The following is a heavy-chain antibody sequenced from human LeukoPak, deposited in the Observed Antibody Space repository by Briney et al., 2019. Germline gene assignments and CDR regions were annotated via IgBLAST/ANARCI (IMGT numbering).Heavy chain of an antibody. CDR2: IYHSGNT. J-gene: IGHJ5*02. CDR3: ARGARELQSNWFDP. Sequence: SETLSLTCTVSGYSISSGYYWGWIRQPPGKGLEWIGTIYHSGNTYYNPSLKSRVTISVDTSKNQFSLKLSSVTAADTAVYYCARGARELQSNWFDPWGQGTLVTVSS. V-gene: IGHV4-38-2*02. CDR1: GYSISSGYY. D-gene: IGHD1-7*01.